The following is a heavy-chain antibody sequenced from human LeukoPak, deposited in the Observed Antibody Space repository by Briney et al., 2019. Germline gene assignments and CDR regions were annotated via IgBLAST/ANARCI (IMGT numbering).Heavy chain of an antibody. D-gene: IGHD6-19*01. V-gene: IGHV3-30*18. J-gene: IGHJ4*02. Sequence: PGGSLRLSCAASGFTFSSYGMHWVRQAPGKGLEWVAVISYDGSNKYYADSVKGRFTISRDNSKNTLYLQMNSLRAEDTAVYYCAKVGQWLVPGDYWGQGTLVTVSS. CDR2: ISYDGSNK. CDR1: GFTFSSYG. CDR3: AKVGQWLVPGDY.